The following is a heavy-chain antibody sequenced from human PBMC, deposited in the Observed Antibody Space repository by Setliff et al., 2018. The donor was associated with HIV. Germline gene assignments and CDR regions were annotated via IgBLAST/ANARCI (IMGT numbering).Heavy chain of an antibody. CDR2: INTNTGNP. CDR1: GYTFTSYA. Sequence: ASVKVSCKASGYTFTSYAMNWXRQAPGQGLEXMXGINTNTGNPTYAQGFTGRFVFSLDTSVSTAYLQISSLKAEDTAVYYCARGAMTTSRSGPTNWFDPWGQGTLVTVSS. V-gene: IGHV7-4-1*02. CDR3: ARGAMTTSRSGPTNWFDP. J-gene: IGHJ5*02. D-gene: IGHD1-1*01.